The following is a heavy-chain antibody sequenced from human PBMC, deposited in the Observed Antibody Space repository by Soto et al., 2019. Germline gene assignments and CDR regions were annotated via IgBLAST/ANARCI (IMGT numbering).Heavy chain of an antibody. CDR2: ISGSGGTI. D-gene: IGHD6-25*01. CDR1: GFTFSSYA. Sequence: PGGSLRLSCAASGFTFSSYAMTWVRQAPGKGLEWVSYISGSGGTIYYADSVKGRFTISRDNAKNSLYLQMNSLRAEDTAVYYCARDGRGYNHFDYWGQGTQVTVSS. CDR3: ARDGRGYNHFDY. V-gene: IGHV3-48*04. J-gene: IGHJ4*02.